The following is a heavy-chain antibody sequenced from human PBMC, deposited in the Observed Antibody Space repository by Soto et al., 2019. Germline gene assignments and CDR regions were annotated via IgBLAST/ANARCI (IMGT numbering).Heavy chain of an antibody. CDR3: ASHSFYYDSSGYYPPLGY. CDR2: IIPIFGTA. V-gene: IGHV1-69*13. Sequence: SVKVSCKASGGTFSTYAINWVRQAPGQGLEWMGGIIPIFGTANYAQKFQDRVTITADESTSTAYMELSSLRSEDTAVYYCASHSFYYDSSGYYPPLGYWGQGTMVTFSS. J-gene: IGHJ4*02. CDR1: GGTFSTYA. D-gene: IGHD3-22*01.